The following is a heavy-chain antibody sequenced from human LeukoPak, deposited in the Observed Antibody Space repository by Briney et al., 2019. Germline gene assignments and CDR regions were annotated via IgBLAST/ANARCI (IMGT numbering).Heavy chain of an antibody. J-gene: IGHJ6*03. D-gene: IGHD2-2*01. CDR2: ISYDGSNK. Sequence: GRSLRLSCAASGFSFSSYAMYWVRQAPGKGLEWVAVISYDGSNKYYADSVKGRFTVSRDNSKNTLYLQMNSLRAEDTAVYYCARDMGSTLYYMDVWGKGTTVTVSS. V-gene: IGHV3-30*04. CDR3: ARDMGSTLYYMDV. CDR1: GFSFSSYA.